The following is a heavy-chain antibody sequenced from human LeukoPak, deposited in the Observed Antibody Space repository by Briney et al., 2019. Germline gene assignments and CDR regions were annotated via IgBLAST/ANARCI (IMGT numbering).Heavy chain of an antibody. Sequence: GGSLRLSCAASGFTFSNYAMTWVRQAPGKGLEWVAFIRYDGSNKYYADSVKGRFTISRDNSKNTLYLQMKSLRAEDTAVYYCARGPSGYHNTGGQGTLVTVSS. J-gene: IGHJ4*02. CDR3: ARGPSGYHNT. CDR2: IRYDGSNK. V-gene: IGHV3-30*02. CDR1: GFTFSNYA. D-gene: IGHD5-12*01.